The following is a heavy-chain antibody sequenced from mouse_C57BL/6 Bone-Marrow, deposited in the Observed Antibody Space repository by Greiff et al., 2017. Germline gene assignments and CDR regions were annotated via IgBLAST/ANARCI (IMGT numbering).Heavy chain of an antibody. CDR3: AMIYYDYDGYFDV. J-gene: IGHJ1*03. D-gene: IGHD2-4*01. Sequence: QVQLQQSGPELVKPGASVKISCKASGYAFSSSWMNWVKQRPGKGLEWIGRIYPGDGDTNYNGKFKGKATLTADKSSSTAYMQRSSLTSEDSAVYFCAMIYYDYDGYFDVWGTGTTVTVSS. CDR1: GYAFSSSW. CDR2: IYPGDGDT. V-gene: IGHV1-82*01.